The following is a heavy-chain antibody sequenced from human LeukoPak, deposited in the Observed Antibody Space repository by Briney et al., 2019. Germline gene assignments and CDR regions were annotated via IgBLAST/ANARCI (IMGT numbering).Heavy chain of an antibody. CDR1: GGSVSSGSYY. D-gene: IGHD2-15*01. V-gene: IGHV4-61*01. J-gene: IGHJ4*02. CDR2: IYYSVSTNGST. Sequence: PSETLSLTCTVSGGSVSSGSYYWSWIRQPPGKGLEWLGYIYYSVSTNGSTNYNPSLKSRVTISIDTSKNQFSLKLSSVTAADTAVYYCARERTPGSGLDYWGQGILVTVSS. CDR3: ARERTPGSGLDY.